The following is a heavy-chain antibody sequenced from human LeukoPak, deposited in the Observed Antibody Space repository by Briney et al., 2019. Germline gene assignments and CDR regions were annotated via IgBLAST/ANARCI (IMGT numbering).Heavy chain of an antibody. CDR3: ARAANYYGSGSYYPYYYYMDV. CDR2: IIPIFGTA. Sequence: GASVKVSCKASGGTFRSYAISWVRQAPGQGLEWMGGIIPIFGTANYAQKFQGRVTSTTDESTSTAYMELSSLRSEDTAVYYCARAANYYGSGSYYPYYYYMDVWGKGTTVTVSS. D-gene: IGHD3-10*01. J-gene: IGHJ6*03. V-gene: IGHV1-69*05. CDR1: GGTFRSYA.